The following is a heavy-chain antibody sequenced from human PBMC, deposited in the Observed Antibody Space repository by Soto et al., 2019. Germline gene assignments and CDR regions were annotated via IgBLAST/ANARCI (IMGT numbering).Heavy chain of an antibody. D-gene: IGHD1-26*01. CDR2: ISYDGSKK. V-gene: IGHV3-30*18. CDR1: GFIFSSYG. CDR3: AKDLESGSYYPRLAAPHIEPNDY. J-gene: IGHJ4*02. Sequence: GGSLRLSCAASGFIFSSYGMHWVRQAPGKGLEWVAIISYDGSKKYYADSVKGRFTISRDNSKNTLSLQMNSLRAEDTAVYYCAKDLESGSYYPRLAAPHIEPNDYWGQGTLVTVSS.